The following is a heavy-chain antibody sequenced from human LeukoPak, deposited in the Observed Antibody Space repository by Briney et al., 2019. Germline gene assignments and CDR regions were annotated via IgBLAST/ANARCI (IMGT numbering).Heavy chain of an antibody. J-gene: IGHJ5*02. Sequence: SETLSLTCTVSGDSISRYYCAWIRQPPGKGLEWIGYIYTTGSTSYNPSLKSRVTVSLDTAKNQFSLRLNSVTAADTAVYYCARLKWFGELGGWFDPWGQGTLVTVSS. V-gene: IGHV4-4*09. D-gene: IGHD3-10*01. CDR1: GDSISRYY. CDR3: ARLKWFGELGGWFDP. CDR2: IYTTGST.